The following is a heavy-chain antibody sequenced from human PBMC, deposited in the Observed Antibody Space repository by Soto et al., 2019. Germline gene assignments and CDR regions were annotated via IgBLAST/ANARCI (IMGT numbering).Heavy chain of an antibody. CDR1: GGSISSSSYY. CDR3: ARSVYGSGSYSFDY. D-gene: IGHD3-10*01. J-gene: IGHJ4*02. Sequence: PSETLSLTCTVSGGSISSSSYYWGWIRQPPGKGLEWIGSIYYSGSTYYNPSLKSRVTISVDTSKNQFSLKLSSVTAADTAVYYCARSVYGSGSYSFDYWGQGTLVTVSS. V-gene: IGHV4-39*01. CDR2: IYYSGST.